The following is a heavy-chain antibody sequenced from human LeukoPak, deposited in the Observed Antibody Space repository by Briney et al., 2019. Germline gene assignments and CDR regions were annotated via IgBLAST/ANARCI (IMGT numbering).Heavy chain of an antibody. D-gene: IGHD3-22*01. CDR3: AGGPSTYDSSGYWLQH. V-gene: IGHV1-46*01. CDR1: GYTFTSYY. Sequence: ASVKVSCKASGYTFTSYYMHWVRQAPGQGLEWMGIINPSGGSTSYAQKFQGRVTMTRDTSTSTVYMEPSSLRSEDTAVYYCAGGPSTYDSSGYWLQHWGQGTLVTVSS. J-gene: IGHJ1*01. CDR2: INPSGGST.